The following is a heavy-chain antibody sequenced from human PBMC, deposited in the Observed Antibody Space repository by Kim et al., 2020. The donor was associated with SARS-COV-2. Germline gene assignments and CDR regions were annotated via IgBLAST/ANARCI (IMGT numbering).Heavy chain of an antibody. CDR1: GGTFSSYA. J-gene: IGHJ6*02. Sequence: SVKVSCKASGGTFSSYAISWVRQAPGQGLEWMGGIIPIFGTANYAQKFQGRVTITADESTSTAYMELSSLRSEDTAVYYCARAWTVTPEDYYYYYGMDVWGQGTTVTVSS. D-gene: IGHD4-17*01. V-gene: IGHV1-69*13. CDR3: ARAWTVTPEDYYYYYGMDV. CDR2: IIPIFGTA.